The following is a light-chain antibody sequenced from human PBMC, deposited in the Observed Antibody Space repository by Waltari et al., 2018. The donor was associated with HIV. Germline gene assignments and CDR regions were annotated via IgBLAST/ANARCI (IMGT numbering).Light chain of an antibody. CDR2: DNN. CDR3: GTWDNSLRTWV. CDR1: SPNLGRNK. V-gene: IGLV1-51*01. Sequence: FVLRNPPSVSAPPGRKVPIPSPGSSPNLGRNKLSWYQQLPGTAPKLLIYDNNKRPVGIPDRFSGSKSGTSATLGITGLQTGDEADYYCGTWDNSLRTWVFGGGTKLTVL. J-gene: IGLJ3*02.